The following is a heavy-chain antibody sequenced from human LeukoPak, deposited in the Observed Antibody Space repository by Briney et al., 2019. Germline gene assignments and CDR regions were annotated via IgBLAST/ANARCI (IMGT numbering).Heavy chain of an antibody. CDR2: IYTSGST. Sequence: SSETLSLTCTVSGGSISSYYWSWIRQPAGKGLEWIGRIYTSGSTNYNPSLKSRVTMSVDTSKNQFSLKLSSVTAADTAVYYCARDGPRKYYYDSSGYSDYWGQGTLVTVSS. CDR1: GGSISSYY. V-gene: IGHV4-4*07. D-gene: IGHD3-22*01. CDR3: ARDGPRKYYYDSSGYSDY. J-gene: IGHJ4*02.